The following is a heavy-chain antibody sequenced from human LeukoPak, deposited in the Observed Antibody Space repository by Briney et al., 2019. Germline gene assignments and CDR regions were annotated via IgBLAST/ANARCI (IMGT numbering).Heavy chain of an antibody. D-gene: IGHD3-22*01. Sequence: SETLSLTCTVSGGSISSYYWSWIRQPPGKGLEWIGYIYYSGSTNYNPSLKSRVTISVDTSKNQFSLKLSSVTAADTAVYYCAGAPSNYYDSSGYRFDYWGQGTLVTVSS. CDR3: AGAPSNYYDSSGYRFDY. V-gene: IGHV4-59*01. J-gene: IGHJ4*02. CDR2: IYYSGST. CDR1: GGSISSYY.